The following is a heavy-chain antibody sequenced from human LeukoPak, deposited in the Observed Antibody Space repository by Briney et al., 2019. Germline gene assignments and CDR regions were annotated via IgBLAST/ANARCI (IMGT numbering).Heavy chain of an antibody. Sequence: GGSLRLSCAASGFTFSSYGMHWVRQAPGKGLEWVAFIRYDGSNKYYADSVKGRFTISRDNSKNTLYLQMNSLRAEDTAVYYCARGITAMAAVYYYYGLDVWGQGTTVTVSS. D-gene: IGHD5-18*01. J-gene: IGHJ6*02. V-gene: IGHV3-30*02. CDR2: IRYDGSNK. CDR3: ARGITAMAAVYYYYGLDV. CDR1: GFTFSSYG.